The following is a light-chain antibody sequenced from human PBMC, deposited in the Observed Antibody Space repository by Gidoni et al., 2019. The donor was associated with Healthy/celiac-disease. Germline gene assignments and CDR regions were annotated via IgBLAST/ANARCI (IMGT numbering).Light chain of an antibody. CDR1: QSIRSY. CDR2: AAS. J-gene: IGKJ1*01. Sequence: DIQMTHSPSSLSASVADRVTITWRASQSIRSYLNSYQQKPGKAPKLLIYAASSLQSGVPSRFSGSGAGTDFTLTISSLQPEDFATYYWQQSYSTLTWTFGQGTKVEIK. V-gene: IGKV1-39*01. CDR3: QQSYSTLTWT.